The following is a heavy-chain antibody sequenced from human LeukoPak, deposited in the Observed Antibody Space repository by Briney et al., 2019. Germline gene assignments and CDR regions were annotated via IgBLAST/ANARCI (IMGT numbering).Heavy chain of an antibody. Sequence: SETLSLTCTVSGDSISSYYWSWMRQPPGKGLEWIGYIYYSGGTDYNPSLKSRVTISVDTSKNQFSLKLRSVTAADTAVYYCARHVTISGPYDASDIWGQGTMVTVSP. CDR2: IYYSGGT. J-gene: IGHJ3*02. CDR1: GDSISSYY. V-gene: IGHV4-59*08. D-gene: IGHD5-24*01. CDR3: ARHVTISGPYDASDI.